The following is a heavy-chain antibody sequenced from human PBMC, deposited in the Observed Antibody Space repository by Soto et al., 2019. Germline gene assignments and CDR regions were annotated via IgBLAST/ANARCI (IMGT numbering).Heavy chain of an antibody. CDR1: GYTFTTHY. D-gene: IGHD3-10*01. V-gene: IGHV1-46*01. CDR2: INPSGGRT. Sequence: QVQLVQSEAEVKKPGASVTVSCKASGYTFTTHYMHWVRQAPGQGLEWMGIINPSGGRTTYALKFQGRVSLTSDTSTNTVYMELSSLRSEDTAVYYCARAGENYGSGTFSPPLRYYFNSWGQGTLVTVSS. CDR3: ARAGENYGSGTFSPPLRYYFNS. J-gene: IGHJ4*02.